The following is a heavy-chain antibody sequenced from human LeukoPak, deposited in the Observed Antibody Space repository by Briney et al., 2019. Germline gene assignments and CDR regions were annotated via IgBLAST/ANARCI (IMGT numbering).Heavy chain of an antibody. D-gene: IGHD3-22*01. CDR1: GFTFSGYA. V-gene: IGHV3-23*01. CDR2: IGVSGGST. J-gene: IGHJ4*02. Sequence: GGSLRLSCAASGFTFSGYAMTWVRQAPGKGLEWVSTIGVSGGSTFYADSVKGRFTNSRDSSKNTLYLQMNSLRVEDTAVYYCAKGYYDSTGYPLRPSFDYWGQGTLVTVSS. CDR3: AKGYYDSTGYPLRPSFDY.